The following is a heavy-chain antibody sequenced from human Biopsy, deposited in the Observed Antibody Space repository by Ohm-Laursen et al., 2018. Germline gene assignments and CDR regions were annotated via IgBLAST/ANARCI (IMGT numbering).Heavy chain of an antibody. CDR3: ARGGVVPTVTRFDP. CDR1: GYSFTGYY. V-gene: IGHV1-2*02. CDR2: ITPNSGAT. Sequence: ASVKVSCKSSGYSFTGYYIHWVRQAPGQGLEWMGWITPNSGATKYAQKFQGRVTMSRDTSITTVYLELNTLRSDDTAVYYCARGGVVPTVTRFDPWGQGTQVTVSS. J-gene: IGHJ5*02. D-gene: IGHD3-10*01.